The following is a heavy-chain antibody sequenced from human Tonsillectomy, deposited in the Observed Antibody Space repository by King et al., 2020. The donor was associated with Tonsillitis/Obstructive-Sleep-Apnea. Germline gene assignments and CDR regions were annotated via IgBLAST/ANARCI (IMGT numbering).Heavy chain of an antibody. CDR3: AKTRSGELGIHFTVFLDY. V-gene: IGHV3-23*04. CDR1: GFTFSSYA. D-gene: IGHD7-27*01. J-gene: IGHJ4*02. CDR2: ISGSGGST. Sequence: VQLVESGGGLVQPGGSLRLSCAASGFTFSSYAMSWVRQAPGKGLEWVSAISGSGGSTYYADSVKGRFTISRDNSKNTLYLQMNSLRAEDTAVYYCAKTRSGELGIHFTVFLDYWGQGTLVTVSS.